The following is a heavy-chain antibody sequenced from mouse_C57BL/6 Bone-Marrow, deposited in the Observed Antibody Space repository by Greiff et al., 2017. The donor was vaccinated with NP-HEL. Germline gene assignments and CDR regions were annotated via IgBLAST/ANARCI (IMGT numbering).Heavy chain of an antibody. CDR3: ARNSLYYYGSSYEAMDY. J-gene: IGHJ4*01. V-gene: IGHV2-2*01. CDR1: GFSLTSYG. D-gene: IGHD1-1*01. Sequence: QVQLKEPGPGLVQPSQSLSITCTVSGFSLTSYGVHWVRQSPGKGLEWLGVIWSGGSTDYNAAFISRLSISKDNSKGQVFFKMNSLEADDTAIYYCARNSLYYYGSSYEAMDYWGQGTSVTVSS. CDR2: IWSGGST.